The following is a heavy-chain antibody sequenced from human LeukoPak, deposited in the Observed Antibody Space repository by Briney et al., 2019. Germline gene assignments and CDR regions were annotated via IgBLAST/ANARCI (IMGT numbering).Heavy chain of an antibody. CDR2: IYYSGST. V-gene: IGHV4-30-4*01. CDR3: ARGRYCSSTSCYHYYYGMDV. Sequence: SETLSLTCTVSGGSISSGDYYWSWIRQPPGKGLEWIGYIYYSGSTYYNPSLKSRVTISVDTSKNQFSLKLSSVTAADTAVYYCARGRYCSSTSCYHYYYGMDVWGKGTTVTVSS. CDR1: GGSISSGDYY. J-gene: IGHJ6*04. D-gene: IGHD2-2*01.